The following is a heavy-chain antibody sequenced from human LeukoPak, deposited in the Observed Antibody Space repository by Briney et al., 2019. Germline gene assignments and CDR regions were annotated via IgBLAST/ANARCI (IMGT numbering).Heavy chain of an antibody. CDR1: GYTLTELS. D-gene: IGHD2-15*01. J-gene: IGHJ6*02. CDR3: ATGYYCSGGSCYSTGGGYYYYGMDV. Sequence: ASVKVSCKVSGYTLTELSMHWVRQAPGKGLEWMGGLDPEDGETIYAQKFQGRVTMTEDTSTDTAYMELSSLRSEDTAVYYCATGYYCSGGSCYSTGGGYYYYGMDVWGQGTTVTVSS. V-gene: IGHV1-24*01. CDR2: LDPEDGET.